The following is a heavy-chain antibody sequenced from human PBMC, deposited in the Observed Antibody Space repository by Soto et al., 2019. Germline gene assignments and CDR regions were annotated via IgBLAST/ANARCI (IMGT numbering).Heavy chain of an antibody. CDR2: IYYSGST. J-gene: IGHJ5*02. CDR1: GGSISSYY. V-gene: IGHV4-59*08. D-gene: IGHD2-15*01. Sequence: PSETLSLTCTVSGGSISSYYWSWIRQPPGKGLEWIGYIYYSGSTNYNPSLKSRVTISVDTSKNQFSLKLSSVTAADTAVYYCARLVGYCSGGSCLPNWFDPWGQGTLVTVSS. CDR3: ARLVGYCSGGSCLPNWFDP.